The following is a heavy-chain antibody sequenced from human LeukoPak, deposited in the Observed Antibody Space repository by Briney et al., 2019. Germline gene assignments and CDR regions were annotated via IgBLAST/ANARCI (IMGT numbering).Heavy chain of an antibody. CDR2: IYYSGST. Sequence: SETLSLTCTVSGGSISSYYWSWIRQPPGKGLEWIGYIYYSGSTNYNPSLKSRVTISVDTSKNQFSLKLSSVTAADTAVYYCARGSAGDYVYWGQGNLVTVS. J-gene: IGHJ4*02. CDR3: ARGSAGDYVY. CDR1: GGSISSYY. V-gene: IGHV4-59*01. D-gene: IGHD4-17*01.